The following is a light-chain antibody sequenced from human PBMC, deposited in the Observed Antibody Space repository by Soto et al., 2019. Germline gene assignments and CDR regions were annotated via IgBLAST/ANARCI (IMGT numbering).Light chain of an antibody. J-gene: IGLJ1*01. V-gene: IGLV2-8*01. CDR3: SSFAGTNSFV. Sequence: QSALTQPPSASGSPGQSVTISCTGTTGDIGAYNYVSWCQQRPGKAPKLIIYEVTRRPSGVPDRIFGSKSYTTASLTVSGLQAEDEADYYCSSFAGTNSFVFGTGTKVPS. CDR2: EVT. CDR1: TGDIGAYNY.